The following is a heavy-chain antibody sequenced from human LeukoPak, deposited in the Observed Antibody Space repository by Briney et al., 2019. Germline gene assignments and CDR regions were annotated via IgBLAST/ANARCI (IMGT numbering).Heavy chain of an antibody. J-gene: IGHJ4*02. CDR1: GYTFTGYY. D-gene: IGHD3-16*01. CDR3: ARDSYGSDY. CDR2: IIPSGGST. Sequence: ASVKVSCKASGYTFTGYYMHWVRQAHGQGLEWMGRIIPSGGSTTYAQKFQGRVTMTRDMSTNTVYMELSSLRSEDTAVYYCARDSYGSDYWGQGTLVTVSS. V-gene: IGHV1-46*01.